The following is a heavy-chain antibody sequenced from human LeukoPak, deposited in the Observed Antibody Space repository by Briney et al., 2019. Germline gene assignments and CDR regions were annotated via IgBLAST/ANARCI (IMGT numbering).Heavy chain of an antibody. Sequence: GGSLRLSCAASGFTFSSYGMHWVRQAPGKGLEWVAVISYDGSNKYYADSVKGRFTISRDNSKNTLYLQMNSLRAEDTAVYYCAKDSLPNYYGSGSYWPYYYYYYGMDVWGQGTTVTVSS. V-gene: IGHV3-30*18. CDR1: GFTFSSYG. CDR3: AKDSLPNYYGSGSYWPYYYYYYGMDV. D-gene: IGHD3-10*01. CDR2: ISYDGSNK. J-gene: IGHJ6*02.